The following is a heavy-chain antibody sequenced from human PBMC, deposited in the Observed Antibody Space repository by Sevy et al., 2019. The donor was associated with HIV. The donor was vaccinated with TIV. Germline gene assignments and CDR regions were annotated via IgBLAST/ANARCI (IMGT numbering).Heavy chain of an antibody. J-gene: IGHJ4*02. CDR2: ITTNSDYV. V-gene: IGHV3-21*01. D-gene: IGHD7-27*01. CDR1: GFTFSDYS. Sequence: GGSLRLSCEASGFTFSDYSMNWVRQAVGKGLEWVSSITTNSDYVYYADSVKGRFTISRDNAKNSLYLQMNSLRAEDTAVYYCARGIRGTRDLPTGVFYYWGQGALVTVSS. CDR3: ARGIRGTRDLPTGVFYY.